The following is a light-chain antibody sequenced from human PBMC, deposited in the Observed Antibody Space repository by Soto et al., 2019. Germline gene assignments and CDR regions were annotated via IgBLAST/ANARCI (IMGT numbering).Light chain of an antibody. CDR3: QQYHSYPVT. CDR2: AAS. J-gene: IGKJ4*01. CDR1: QGISSY. Sequence: IRMTQSPSSLSASTGDRVTVTCRASQGISSYLAWYQQKPGRAPKLLIYAASTLQGGVPSRFSGSGSGTDFTLTSSCLQSEDFASYYCQQYHSYPVTFGGGTKVEIK. V-gene: IGKV1-8*01.